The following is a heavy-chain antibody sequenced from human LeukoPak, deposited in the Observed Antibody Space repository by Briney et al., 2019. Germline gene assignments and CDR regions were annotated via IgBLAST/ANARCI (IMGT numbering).Heavy chain of an antibody. CDR1: GGSISSYY. V-gene: IGHV4-59*01. Sequence: SETLSLTCTVSGGSISSYYWSWIRQPPGKGLEWIGYIYYSGSTNYNPSLKSRVTVSVDTSKNQFSLKLSSVTAADTAVYYCARDSDCSGGSCYFDYWGQGTLVTVSS. CDR3: ARDSDCSGGSCYFDY. J-gene: IGHJ4*02. CDR2: IYYSGST. D-gene: IGHD2-15*01.